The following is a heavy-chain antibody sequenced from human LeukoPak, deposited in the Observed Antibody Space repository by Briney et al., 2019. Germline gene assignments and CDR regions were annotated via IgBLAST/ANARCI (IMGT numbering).Heavy chain of an antibody. D-gene: IGHD2-2*01. Sequence: AASVKVSCKASGYTFTGYYMHWVRQAPGQGLEWMGWSNPNSGGTNYAQKFQGRVTMTRDTSISTAYMELSRLRSDDPAVYYCARDLIVVVPAAAFYYWGQGTLVTVSS. CDR1: GYTFTGYY. V-gene: IGHV1-2*02. CDR3: ARDLIVVVPAAAFYY. CDR2: SNPNSGGT. J-gene: IGHJ4*02.